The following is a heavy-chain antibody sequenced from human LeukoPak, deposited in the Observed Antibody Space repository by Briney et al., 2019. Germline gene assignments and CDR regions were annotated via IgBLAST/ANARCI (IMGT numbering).Heavy chain of an antibody. D-gene: IGHD2-2*01. Sequence: GGSLRLSCAASGFTFSSYAMSWVRQAPGKGLEWVSAISGSGGSTYYADSVKGRFTISRDNSKNTLYLQMNSLRAENTAVYYCAKGSLGYCSSTSCSVVWGQGTLVTVSS. CDR2: ISGSGGST. J-gene: IGHJ4*02. V-gene: IGHV3-23*01. CDR3: AKGSLGYCSSTSCSVV. CDR1: GFTFSSYA.